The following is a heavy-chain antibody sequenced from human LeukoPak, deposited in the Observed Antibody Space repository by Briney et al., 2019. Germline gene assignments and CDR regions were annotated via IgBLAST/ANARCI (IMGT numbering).Heavy chain of an antibody. J-gene: IGHJ6*02. CDR2: INHSGST. Sequence: LSETLSLTCAVYGGSFSGYYWSWIRQPPGKGLEWIGEINHSGSTNYNPSLKSRVTISVDTSKNQFSLKLSSVTAADTAVYYCATDLPAGYSSSWYYYGMDVWGQGTTVTVSS. V-gene: IGHV4-34*01. CDR1: GGSFSGYY. D-gene: IGHD6-13*01. CDR3: ATDLPAGYSSSWYYYGMDV.